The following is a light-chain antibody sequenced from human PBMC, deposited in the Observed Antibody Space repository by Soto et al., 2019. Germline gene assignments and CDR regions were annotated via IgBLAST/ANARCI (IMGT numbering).Light chain of an antibody. CDR1: QSVSSN. Sequence: EIVMTQSPATLSVSPGERATLSCRASQSVSSNLAWYQQKPGQAPRLLIYGASTRATGIPARFSGSGSGTEFTLTISSLQSEDFAVYYCQQCNNWRTFGQGTKVDI. CDR2: GAS. V-gene: IGKV3-15*01. CDR3: QQCNNWRT. J-gene: IGKJ1*01.